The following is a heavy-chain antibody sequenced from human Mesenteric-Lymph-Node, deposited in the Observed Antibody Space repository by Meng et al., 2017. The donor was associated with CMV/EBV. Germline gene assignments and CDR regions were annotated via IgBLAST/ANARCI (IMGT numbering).Heavy chain of an antibody. CDR3: ASRLRSAWGLDN. CDR2: IYRSDTT. J-gene: IGHJ4*02. Sequence: GSLKISCTASGFTVRNNYMSWVRQAPGKGLEWVSIIYRSDTTYYADSVKGRFTISRDNSKNTLYLQMNNLRVDDTAIYYCASRLRSAWGLDNWGQGTLVTVSS. D-gene: IGHD4-17*01. CDR1: GFTVRNNY. V-gene: IGHV3-53*01.